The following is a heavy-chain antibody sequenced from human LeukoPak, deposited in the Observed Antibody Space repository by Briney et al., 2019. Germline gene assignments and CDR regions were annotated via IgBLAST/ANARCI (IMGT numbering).Heavy chain of an antibody. V-gene: IGHV3-33*01. CDR3: STGWEYSSGWSDFDY. CDR2: IWYDGSNK. J-gene: IGHJ4*02. D-gene: IGHD6-19*01. CDR1: GFTFSSYG. Sequence: GGSLRLSCAASGFTFSSYGMHWVRQARGKGLEWVAVIWYDGSNKYYADSVKGRFTISRDNSKNTLYLQMNSLRAEDTAVYYCSTGWEYSSGWSDFDYWGQGTLVTVSS.